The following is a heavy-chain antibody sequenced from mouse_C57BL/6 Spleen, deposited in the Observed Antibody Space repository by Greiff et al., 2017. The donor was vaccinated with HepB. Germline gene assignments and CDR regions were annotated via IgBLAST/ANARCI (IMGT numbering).Heavy chain of an antibody. D-gene: IGHD2-10*01. CDR3: ARHEDRSLLFDY. J-gene: IGHJ2*01. Sequence: QVHVKQSGAELVKPGASVKLSCKASGYTFTEYTIHWVKQRSGQGLEWIGWFYPGSGSIKYNEKFKDKATLTADKSSSTVYMELSRLTSEDSAVYFCARHEDRSLLFDYWGQGTTLTVSS. V-gene: IGHV1-62-2*01. CDR1: GYTFTEYT. CDR2: FYPGSGSI.